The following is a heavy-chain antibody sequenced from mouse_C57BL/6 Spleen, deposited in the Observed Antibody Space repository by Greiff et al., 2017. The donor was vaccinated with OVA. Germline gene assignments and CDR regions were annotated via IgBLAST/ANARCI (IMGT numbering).Heavy chain of an antibody. V-gene: IGHV5-9-1*02. CDR3: TRVPYGNYRMDY. Sequence: EVKLVESGEGLVKPGGSLKLSCAASGFTFSSYAMSWVRQTPEKRLEWVAYISSGGDYIYYADTVKGRFTISRDNARNTLYLQMSSLKSEDTAMYYCTRVPYGNYRMDYWGQGTSVTVSS. CDR2: ISSGGDYI. D-gene: IGHD2-1*01. CDR1: GFTFSSYA. J-gene: IGHJ4*01.